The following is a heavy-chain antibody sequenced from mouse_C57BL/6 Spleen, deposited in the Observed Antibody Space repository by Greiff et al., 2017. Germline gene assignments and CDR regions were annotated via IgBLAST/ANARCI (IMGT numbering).Heavy chain of an antibody. J-gene: IGHJ3*01. Sequence: EVQLQQSGAELVRPGASVKLSCTASGFNIKDDYMHWVKQRPEQGLEWIGWIDPANGATEYASKFQGKATITAATSSNTAYLQLSSLTSEDAAVYYCTTPTYYSNYAGFAYWGQGTLVTVSA. CDR3: TTPTYYSNYAGFAY. CDR2: IDPANGAT. CDR1: GFNIKDDY. V-gene: IGHV14-4*01. D-gene: IGHD2-5*01.